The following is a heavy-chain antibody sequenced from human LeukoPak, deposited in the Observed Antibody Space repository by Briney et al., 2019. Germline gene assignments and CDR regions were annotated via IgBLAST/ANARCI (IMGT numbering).Heavy chain of an antibody. CDR1: GGSISSSSYY. J-gene: IGHJ5*02. Sequence: SETLSLTCTVSGGSISSSSYYWGWIRRPPGKGLEWIGSIYYSGCTYYNPPLKSRVTISVDTSKNQFSLKLSSVTAADTAVYYCARNYGSANYFDPWGQGTLVTVSS. V-gene: IGHV4-39*07. CDR3: ARNYGSANYFDP. D-gene: IGHD3-10*01. CDR2: IYYSGCT.